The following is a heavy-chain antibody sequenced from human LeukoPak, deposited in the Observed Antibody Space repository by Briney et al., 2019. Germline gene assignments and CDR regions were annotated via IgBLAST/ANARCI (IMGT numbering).Heavy chain of an antibody. D-gene: IGHD6-13*01. CDR2: IYYSGST. J-gene: IGHJ4*02. CDR1: GDSISSYY. V-gene: IGHV4-59*08. Sequence: SETLSLTCTGSGDSISSYYWSWLRQPPGMGLELFGYIYYSGSTYYNPSLESRVTISVDTSKDQVYLKLSSVTAADTAIYYCTRIQDIAAEASGSPLFDYCGQGTLVTVSS. CDR3: TRIQDIAAEASGSPLFDY.